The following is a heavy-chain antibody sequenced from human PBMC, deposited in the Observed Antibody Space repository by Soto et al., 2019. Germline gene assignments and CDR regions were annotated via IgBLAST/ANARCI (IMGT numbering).Heavy chain of an antibody. J-gene: IGHJ6*02. CDR3: ARRGYCSRTSCSRGYYGMDV. V-gene: IGHV1-69*01. Sequence: QVQLVQSGAEVKKPGSSVKVSCKASGGTFSSYAISWVRQAPGQGLEWMGGIIPIFGTANYAQKFQGRVTITADGSTITAYMELSSVGSEDTAVYYCARRGYCSRTSCSRGYYGMDVWGQGTKVTVSS. CDR2: IIPIFGTA. CDR1: GGTFSSYA. D-gene: IGHD2-2*01.